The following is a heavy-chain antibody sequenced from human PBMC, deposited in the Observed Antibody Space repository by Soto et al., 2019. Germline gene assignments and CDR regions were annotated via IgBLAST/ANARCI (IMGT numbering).Heavy chain of an antibody. CDR3: ARDPRWASVAHDN. CDR1: GFSFSTYS. Sequence: HPGGSLRLSCAASGFSFSTYSMNWVRQAPGKGLEWISYIDPSGNTVYYADSVEGRFTISRDNAKNSLFLQMNSLRDEDTAVYYCARDPRWASVAHDNWGRGTLVTVPQ. D-gene: IGHD2-21*01. J-gene: IGHJ4*02. CDR2: IDPSGNTV. V-gene: IGHV3-48*02.